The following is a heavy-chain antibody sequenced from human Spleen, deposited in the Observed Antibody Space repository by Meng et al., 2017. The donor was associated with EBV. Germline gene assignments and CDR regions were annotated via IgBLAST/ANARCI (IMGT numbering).Heavy chain of an antibody. D-gene: IGHD1-26*01. CDR2: ISSSSSYI. CDR3: ARDSSIVEARGTDY. Sequence: EVQLVESGGGLGKPGGSLRLSCAASGFTFSKYSMNWVRQAPGKGLEWVSSISSSSSYIYYADSVKGRFTISRDNAKNSLSLQMNSLRAEDTAVYYCARDSSIVEARGTDYWGQGALVTVSS. V-gene: IGHV3-21*02. J-gene: IGHJ4*02. CDR1: GFTFSKYS.